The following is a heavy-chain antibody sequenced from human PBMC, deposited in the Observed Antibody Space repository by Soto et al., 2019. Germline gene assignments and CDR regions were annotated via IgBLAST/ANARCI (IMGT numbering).Heavy chain of an antibody. J-gene: IGHJ4*02. D-gene: IGHD6-13*01. CDR2: ISWNSGSI. Sequence: EVQLVESGGGLVKPGGSLRLSCAASGFTFDDYAMHWVRQAPGKGLEWVSGISWNSGSIGYADSVKGRFTISRDNAKNSLYLQMNSLRAEDTALYYCAKSARMRSSWFDYWGQGTLVTVSS. V-gene: IGHV3-9*01. CDR1: GFTFDDYA. CDR3: AKSARMRSSWFDY.